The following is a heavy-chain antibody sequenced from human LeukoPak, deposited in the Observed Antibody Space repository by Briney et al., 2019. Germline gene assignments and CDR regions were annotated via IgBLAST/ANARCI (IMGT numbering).Heavy chain of an antibody. J-gene: IGHJ4*02. CDR2: ISSSSSTI. D-gene: IGHD5-18*01. CDR1: GFTFTSYT. V-gene: IGHV3-48*01. CDR3: AKRAAMVGGRFDY. Sequence: GGSLRLSCAAPGFTFTSYTMNWVRQAPGKGLEWVSYISSSSSTIYYADSVKGRFTISRDNSKNTLHLQMSSLRAEDTAVYYCAKRAAMVGGRFDYWGQGTLVTVSS.